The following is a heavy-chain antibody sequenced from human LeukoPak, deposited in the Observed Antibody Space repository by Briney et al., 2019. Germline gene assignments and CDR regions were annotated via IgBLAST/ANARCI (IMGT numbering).Heavy chain of an antibody. V-gene: IGHV4-59*12. CDR1: GVSISSYY. J-gene: IGHJ4*02. CDR3: ARDVRSSGWRFDGLCYSDY. CDR2: ISYSGTT. D-gene: IGHD6-19*01. Sequence: SETLSLTCTVSGVSISSYYWSWIRQPPGKGLEWIGYISYSGTTNYNPSLKSRVTISIDTSKNQFSLKLSSVTAADTAVYYCARDVRSSGWRFDGLCYSDYWGQGILVTVSS.